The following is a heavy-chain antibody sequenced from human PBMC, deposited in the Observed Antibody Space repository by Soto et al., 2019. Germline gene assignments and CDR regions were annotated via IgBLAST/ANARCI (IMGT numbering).Heavy chain of an antibody. CDR2: IKSKTDGGTT. Sequence: PGGSLRLSCAASGFTFSSAWMSWVRQAPGKGLEWVGRIKSKTDGGTTDYAAPVKGRFTISRDDSKNTLYLQMNSLKTEDTAVYYCTTDPSRITMIVGGYYYGMDVWGQGTTVTVSS. CDR1: GFTFSSAW. V-gene: IGHV3-15*01. J-gene: IGHJ6*02. D-gene: IGHD3-22*01. CDR3: TTDPSRITMIVGGYYYGMDV.